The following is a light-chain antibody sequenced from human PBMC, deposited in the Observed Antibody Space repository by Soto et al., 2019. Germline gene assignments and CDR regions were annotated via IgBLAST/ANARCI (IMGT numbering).Light chain of an antibody. CDR1: SSNIGAGYD. CDR3: QSKDNSLSGSV. CDR2: ANT. Sequence: QSVLTQPPSVSGAPGQRVTISCTWSSSNIGAGYDVHWYQQLPAAAPKLLIYANTNRPSGVPDRFSGSKSGTSASLAITGLQAEDGGDYFCQSKDNSLSGSVFGGGTKLTVL. V-gene: IGLV1-40*01. J-gene: IGLJ2*01.